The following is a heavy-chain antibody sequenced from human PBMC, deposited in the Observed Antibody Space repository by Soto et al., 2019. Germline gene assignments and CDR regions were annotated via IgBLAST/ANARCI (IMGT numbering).Heavy chain of an antibody. J-gene: IGHJ4*02. V-gene: IGHV5-51*01. CDR2: IYPGDSDT. D-gene: IGHD2-15*01. Sequence: GESLKISCKGSGYSFTSYWIGWVRQMPGKGLEWMGIIYPGDSDTRYSPSFQGQVTISADKSISTAYLQWSSLKASDTAMYYCARRSADCSGGSCYFDYWGQGTLVTVSS. CDR1: GYSFTSYW. CDR3: ARRSADCSGGSCYFDY.